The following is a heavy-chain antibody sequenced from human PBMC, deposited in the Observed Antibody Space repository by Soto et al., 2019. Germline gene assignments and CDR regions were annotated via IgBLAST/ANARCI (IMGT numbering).Heavy chain of an antibody. J-gene: IGHJ4*02. CDR3: AKDLQSQWIQLWSPIDY. D-gene: IGHD5-18*01. CDR1: GFTFSSYG. V-gene: IGHV3-30*18. CDR2: ISYDGSNK. Sequence: QVQLVESGGGVVQPGRSLRLSCAASGFTFSSYGMHWVRQAPGKGLEWVAVISYDGSNKYYADSVKGRFTISRDNSKNTLYLQMNSPRAEDTAVYYCAKDLQSQWIQLWSPIDYWGQGTLVTVSS.